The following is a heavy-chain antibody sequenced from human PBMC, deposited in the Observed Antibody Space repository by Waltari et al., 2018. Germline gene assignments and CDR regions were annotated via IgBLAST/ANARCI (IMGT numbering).Heavy chain of an antibody. Sequence: QVQLVESGGGVVQPGRSLRLSCAASGFTFSRHAMHWVRQAPGKGVGWVEVISYDGSNKDYSDSVKGRFTISRDNSKNTLYLQMNSLRAEDTAVYYCARDGPYSSGWLFDYWGQGTLVTVSS. CDR2: ISYDGSNK. J-gene: IGHJ4*02. D-gene: IGHD6-19*01. V-gene: IGHV3-30-3*01. CDR1: GFTFSRHA. CDR3: ARDGPYSSGWLFDY.